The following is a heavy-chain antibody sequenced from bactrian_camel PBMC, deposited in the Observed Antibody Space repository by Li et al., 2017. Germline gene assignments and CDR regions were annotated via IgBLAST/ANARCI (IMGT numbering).Heavy chain of an antibody. Sequence: HVQLVESGGGLVQPGGSLRLPCAASGFTFSRYLISWVRQAPGKGVEWVSSINTGSGTTYYAESVEGRFTISRDNAKNTVYLQMNSLKPEDTAVYYCVRKDDYSNYATFGYWGQGTQVTVS. CDR2: INTGSGTT. D-gene: IGHD4*01. CDR3: VRKDDYSNYATFGY. V-gene: IGHV3S1*01. J-gene: IGHJ6*01. CDR1: GFTFSRYL.